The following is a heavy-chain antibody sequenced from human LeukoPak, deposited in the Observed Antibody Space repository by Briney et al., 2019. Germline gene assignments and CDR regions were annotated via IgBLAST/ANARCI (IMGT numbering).Heavy chain of an antibody. CDR3: ARRLYYYDSSGYGSDY. V-gene: IGHV1-8*01. CDR2: MNPNSGNT. J-gene: IGHJ4*02. D-gene: IGHD3-22*01. CDR1: GYTFTSYD. Sequence: ASVKVSCKASGYTFTSYDINWVRQAAGQGLEWMGWMNPNSGNTGYAQKFQGRVTMTRNTSISTAYMELSSLRSEDTAVYYCARRLYYYDSSGYGSDYWGQGTLVTVSS.